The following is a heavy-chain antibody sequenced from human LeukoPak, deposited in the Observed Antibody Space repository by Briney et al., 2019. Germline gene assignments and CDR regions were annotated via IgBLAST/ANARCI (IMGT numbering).Heavy chain of an antibody. V-gene: IGHV3-53*01. J-gene: IGHJ5*02. CDR3: AKYSGWYSDWFDP. D-gene: IGHD6-19*01. Sequence: PGGSLRLSCAASGFTVSSNYMSWVRQAPGKGLEWVSVIYSGGSTYYADSVKGRFTISRDNSKDTLYLQMNSLRAEDTAVYYCAKYSGWYSDWFDPWGQGTLVTVSS. CDR2: IYSGGST. CDR1: GFTVSSNY.